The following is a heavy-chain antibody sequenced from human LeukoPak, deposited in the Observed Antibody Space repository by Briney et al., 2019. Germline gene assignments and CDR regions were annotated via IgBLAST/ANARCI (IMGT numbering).Heavy chain of an antibody. D-gene: IGHD1-7*01. CDR2: INSEGRST. CDR1: GFTLSSYW. CDR3: ARNWNYFDYFDY. V-gene: IGHV3-74*01. J-gene: IGHJ4*02. Sequence: PGGALRLSCAASGFTLSSYWMHWGRQAPGKGRVWGSRINSEGRSTSYADSVKGRFTISRENAKNTLYLQMNSLSAEDTAVYYCARNWNYFDYFDYWGQGTLVTVSS.